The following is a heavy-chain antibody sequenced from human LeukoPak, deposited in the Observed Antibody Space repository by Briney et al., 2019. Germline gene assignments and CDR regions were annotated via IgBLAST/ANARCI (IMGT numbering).Heavy chain of an antibody. V-gene: IGHV3-23*01. CDR3: AKRGQDCSGGNCCITAFDY. D-gene: IGHD2-15*01. CDR2: ISASGNRT. CDR1: GFTFHNYG. Sequence: GGSLRLSCAAPGFTFHNYGMSWVRQSPGKGLEWVSGISASGNRTYYADSVKGRFVISRDNSKNTLYLQMNSLRAEDTAVYYCAKRGQDCSGGNCCITAFDYWGQGTLVTVSS. J-gene: IGHJ4*02.